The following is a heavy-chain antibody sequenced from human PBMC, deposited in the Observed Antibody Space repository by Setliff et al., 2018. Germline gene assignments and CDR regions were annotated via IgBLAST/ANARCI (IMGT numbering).Heavy chain of an antibody. CDR3: ARASKGLYCGSDCFYTFDS. Sequence: PGGSLRLSCAASGFTFSSHWMTWVRQAPGKGLEWVANINQDGSETCYVDSLKGRFSVSRDNGKNSLYLQMNSLRAEDTAVYYCARASKGLYCGSDCFYTFDSWGPGTLVTVSS. J-gene: IGHJ4*02. CDR2: INQDGSET. V-gene: IGHV3-7*01. D-gene: IGHD2-21*02. CDR1: GFTFSSHW.